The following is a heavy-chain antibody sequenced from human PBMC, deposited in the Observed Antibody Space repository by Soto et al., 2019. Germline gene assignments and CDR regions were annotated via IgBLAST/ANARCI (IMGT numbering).Heavy chain of an antibody. Sequence: ASVKVSCKASGYTFTSYDINWVRQATGQGLEWMGWMNPNSGKTGYAQKFQGRVTMTRNSSISTAYMELSSLRSEDTAVYYCARGLVYSYTNDVWSGYFGFDYWGQGTLVTVSS. J-gene: IGHJ4*02. V-gene: IGHV1-8*01. CDR2: MNPNSGKT. CDR1: GYTFTSYD. CDR3: ARGLVYSYTNDVWSGYFGFDY. D-gene: IGHD3-3*01.